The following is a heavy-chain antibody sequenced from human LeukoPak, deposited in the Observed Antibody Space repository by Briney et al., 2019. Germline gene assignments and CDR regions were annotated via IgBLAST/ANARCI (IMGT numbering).Heavy chain of an antibody. J-gene: IGHJ4*02. CDR3: ARDIVVVPAAKSAWDY. Sequence: GGSLRLSCAASGFTFSSYWMSWVRQAPGRGLEWVANIKQDGSEKYYVDSVKGRFTISRDNAKNSLYLQMNSLRAEDTAVYYCARDIVVVPAAKSAWDYWGQGTLVTVSS. V-gene: IGHV3-7*03. D-gene: IGHD2-2*01. CDR1: GFTFSSYW. CDR2: IKQDGSEK.